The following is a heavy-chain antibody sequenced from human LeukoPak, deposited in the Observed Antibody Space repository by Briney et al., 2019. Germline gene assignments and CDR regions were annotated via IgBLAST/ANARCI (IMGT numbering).Heavy chain of an antibody. CDR1: GYSFTSYW. V-gene: IGHV5-51*01. J-gene: IGHJ5*02. Sequence: GESLKISCKGSGYSFTSYWIGWVRQMPGKGLEWMGIIYPGDSDTRYSPSFQGQVTISADKSISTAYLQWSSLKASDTAIYYCARSIMSIAARPRWFDPWGQGTLVTVSS. CDR2: IYPGDSDT. D-gene: IGHD6-6*01. CDR3: ARSIMSIAARPRWFDP.